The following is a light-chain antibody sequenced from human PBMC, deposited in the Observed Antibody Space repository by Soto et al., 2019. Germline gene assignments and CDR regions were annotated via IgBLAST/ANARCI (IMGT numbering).Light chain of an antibody. J-gene: IGLJ1*01. V-gene: IGLV2-14*01. CDR1: SSDVGAYNY. Sequence: QSVLTQPASVSGSPGQSITISCTGTSSDVGAYNYVSWYQQYPGKAPKLMIFDVNKRPSGVSDRFSGSKSGNTASLTISGLQAEDEADYYCSSYTTSTSRVFXTGTKLTVL. CDR2: DVN. CDR3: SSYTTSTSRV.